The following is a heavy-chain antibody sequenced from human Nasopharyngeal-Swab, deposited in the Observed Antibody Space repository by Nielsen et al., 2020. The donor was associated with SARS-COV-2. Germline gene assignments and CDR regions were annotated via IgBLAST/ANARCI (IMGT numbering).Heavy chain of an antibody. CDR2: IRSKAYGGTT. V-gene: IGHV3-49*03. Sequence: GASLKISCTASGFTFGDYAMSWFRQAPGKGLEWVGFIRSKAYGGTTEYAASVKGRFTISRDDSKSNAYLQMNSLKTEDTAVYYCTRAGYSSGWAFDYWGQGTLVTVSS. J-gene: IGHJ4*02. CDR3: TRAGYSSGWAFDY. CDR1: GFTFGDYA. D-gene: IGHD6-19*01.